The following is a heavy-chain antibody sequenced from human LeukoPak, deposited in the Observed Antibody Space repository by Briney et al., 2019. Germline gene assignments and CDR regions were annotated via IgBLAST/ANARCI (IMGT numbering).Heavy chain of an antibody. CDR2: INHSGST. D-gene: IGHD6-13*01. J-gene: IGHJ4*02. Sequence: SETLSLTCAVYGGSFSGYYWSWIRQPPGKGLEWIGEINHSGSTNYNPSLKGRVTISVDTSKNQFSLKLSSVTAADTAVYYCARGDSSSWYRYFDYWGQGTLVTVSS. CDR1: GGSFSGYY. V-gene: IGHV4-34*01. CDR3: ARGDSSSWYRYFDY.